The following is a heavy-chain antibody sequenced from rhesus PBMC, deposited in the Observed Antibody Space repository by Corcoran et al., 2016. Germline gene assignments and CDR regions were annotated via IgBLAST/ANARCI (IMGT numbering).Heavy chain of an antibody. CDR2: ISGSSGST. V-gene: IGHV4-65*01. CDR3: ARVIYGNSQEDY. Sequence: QVQLQESGPGLVKPSETLSLTCAVSGGSVSRSNWWSWIRQPPGKGLEWIGYISGSSGSTYYNPSLKSRVTISTDTSKNQFSLKLGSVTAADTAVYYCARVIYGNSQEDYWGQGVLVTVSS. J-gene: IGHJ4*01. D-gene: IGHD4-35*01. CDR1: GGSVSRSNW.